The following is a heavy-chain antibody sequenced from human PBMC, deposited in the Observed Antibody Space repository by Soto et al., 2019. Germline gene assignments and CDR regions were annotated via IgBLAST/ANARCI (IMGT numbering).Heavy chain of an antibody. CDR3: ARTGSAVAASRVTRYFQH. Sequence: QVQLQQWGAGLLKPSETLSLTCAVYGGSFSGYYWSWIRQPPGKGLEWIGEINHSGSTNYNPSLKSRVTISVDTSKNQCSLKLSSVTAADTAVYYCARTGSAVAASRVTRYFQHWGQGTLVTVSS. CDR1: GGSFSGYY. J-gene: IGHJ1*01. V-gene: IGHV4-34*01. CDR2: INHSGST. D-gene: IGHD2-15*01.